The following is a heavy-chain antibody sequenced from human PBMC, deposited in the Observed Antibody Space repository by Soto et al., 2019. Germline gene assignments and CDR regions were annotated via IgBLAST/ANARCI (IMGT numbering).Heavy chain of an antibody. J-gene: IGHJ6*02. CDR1: GYTFTGYY. CDR2: INPNSGGT. V-gene: IGHV1-2*02. CDR3: ARVPPAYYYYVMDV. Sequence: ASVKVSCKASGYTFTGYYMHWVRQAPGQGLEWMGWINPNSGGTNYAQKFQGRVTMTRDTSISTAYMELSRLRSDDTAVYYCARVPPAYYYYVMDVWGRGTTGTVSS.